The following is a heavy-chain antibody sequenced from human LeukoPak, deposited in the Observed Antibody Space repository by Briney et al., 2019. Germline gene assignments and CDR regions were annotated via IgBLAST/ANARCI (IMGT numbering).Heavy chain of an antibody. CDR3: ARDRTPAGGSDY. CDR1: GYSFTNYY. V-gene: IGHV1-2*02. J-gene: IGHJ4*02. CDR2: INPNSGGT. Sequence: ASVKVSCKASGYSFTNYYMHWVRQAPGQGLEWMGWINPNSGGTNYAQKFQGRVTMTRDTSISTAYMELSRLRSDDTAVYYCARDRTPAGGSDYWGQGTLVTVSS. D-gene: IGHD2-2*01.